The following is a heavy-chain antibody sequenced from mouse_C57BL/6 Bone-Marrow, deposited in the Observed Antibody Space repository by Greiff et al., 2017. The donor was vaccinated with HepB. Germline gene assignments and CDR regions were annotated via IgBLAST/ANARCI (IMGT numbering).Heavy chain of an antibody. CDR1: GYTFTSYW. V-gene: IGHV1-55*01. CDR2: IYPGSGST. Sequence: QVQLQQPGAELVKPGASVKMSCKASGYTFTSYWITWVKQRPGQGLEWIGDIYPGSGSTNYNEKFKSKATLTVDTSSSTAYMQLNSLTSEDSAVYFCARAYDGPMGWDYWGQGTSVTVSS. J-gene: IGHJ4*01. CDR3: ARAYDGPMGWDY. D-gene: IGHD2-14*01.